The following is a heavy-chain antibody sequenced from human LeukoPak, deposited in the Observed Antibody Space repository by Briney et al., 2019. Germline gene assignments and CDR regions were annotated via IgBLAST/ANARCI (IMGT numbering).Heavy chain of an antibody. D-gene: IGHD3-3*01. V-gene: IGHV4-59*01. CDR2: NSHSGNT. CDR1: GASISTEY. J-gene: IGHJ5*02. CDR3: TRVFDFWSGYSWGAFAP. Sequence: PSETLSLTCTVSGASISTEYWSGIRQVPGKGLEWIGYNSHSGNTNYNPSLQGRVTVFIDTSRNQFSLKLSSVTAADTAIYYCTRVFDFWSGYSWGAFAPWGQGTLVTVSS.